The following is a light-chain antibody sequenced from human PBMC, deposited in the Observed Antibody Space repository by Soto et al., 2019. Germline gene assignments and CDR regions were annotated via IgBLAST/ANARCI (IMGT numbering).Light chain of an antibody. J-gene: IGLJ3*02. CDR1: RSNIGAGYD. V-gene: IGLV1-40*01. Sequence: QLVLTQPPSVSGAPGQRVTISCTGSRSNIGAGYDVHWYQLFPGAAPKLLIYNNDHRPSGVPDRFSGSKSGTSASLAIAGLQAEDEADYYCQSYDSSLPWVFGGGTQLTVL. CDR3: QSYDSSLPWV. CDR2: NND.